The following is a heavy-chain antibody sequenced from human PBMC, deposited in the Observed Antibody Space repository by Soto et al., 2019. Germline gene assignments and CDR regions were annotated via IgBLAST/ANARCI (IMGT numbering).Heavy chain of an antibody. Sequence: SETLSLTCTVSGASISQYYWSWIRQPPGKGLEWIGEINHSGSISYNPSLKSRVTISVDTSKNQFSLKLSSVTAADTAVYYCARGYCSSASCPWEGWFDPWGQGTLVTVSS. CDR2: INHSGSI. D-gene: IGHD2-2*01. CDR3: ARGYCSSASCPWEGWFDP. V-gene: IGHV4-34*01. J-gene: IGHJ5*02. CDR1: GASISQYY.